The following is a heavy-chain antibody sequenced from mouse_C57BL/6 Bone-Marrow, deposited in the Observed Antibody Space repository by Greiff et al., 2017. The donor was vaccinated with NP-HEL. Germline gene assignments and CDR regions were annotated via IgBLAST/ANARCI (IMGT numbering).Heavy chain of an antibody. CDR3: ARRYYGSSPYYFDY. J-gene: IGHJ2*01. CDR2: IYPRDGST. D-gene: IGHD1-1*01. Sequence: VQMQQSGPELVKPGASVKLSCKASGYTFTSYDINWVKQRPGQGLEWIGWIYPRDGSTKYNEKFKGKATLTVDTSSSTAYMELHSLTSEDSAVYFCARRYYGSSPYYFDYWGQGTTRTVSS. V-gene: IGHV1-85*01. CDR1: GYTFTSYD.